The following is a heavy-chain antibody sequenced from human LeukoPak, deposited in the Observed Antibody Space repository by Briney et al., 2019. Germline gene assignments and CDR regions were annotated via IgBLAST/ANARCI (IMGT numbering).Heavy chain of an antibody. D-gene: IGHD2-2*01. CDR3: AKSSPSCYAGFDY. J-gene: IGHJ4*01. V-gene: IGHV3-9*01. CDR1: GFTFDDYA. CDR2: ISWNSGSI. Sequence: GGSLRLSCAASGFTFDDYAMHWVRQAPGKGLEWVSGISWNSGSIGYADSVKGRFTISRDNAKNSLYLQMNSLRAEDTALYYCAKSSPSCYAGFDYGGHGTLVHVS.